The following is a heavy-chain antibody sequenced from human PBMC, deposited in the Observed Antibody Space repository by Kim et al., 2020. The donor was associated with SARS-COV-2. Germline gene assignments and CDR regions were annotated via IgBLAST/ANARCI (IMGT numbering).Heavy chain of an antibody. CDR2: ISTNSGDT. CDR1: GYTFTDYY. V-gene: IGHV1-2*02. Sequence: ASVKVSCKASGYTFTDYYIHWVRQAPGQGLEWMGWISTNSGDTTYAQKYQGRVTMTRDTSITTAYMELSSLTFDDTAVYFCAREITENSYVRGAYCPVEYWGQGTLVTVSS. D-gene: IGHD3-16*01. CDR3: AREITENSYVRGAYCPVEY. J-gene: IGHJ4*02.